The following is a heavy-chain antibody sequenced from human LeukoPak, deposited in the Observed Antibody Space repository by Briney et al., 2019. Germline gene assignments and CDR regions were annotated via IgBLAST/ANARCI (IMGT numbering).Heavy chain of an antibody. V-gene: IGHV1-18*01. CDR3: ARTCSTSGPYWYFDL. D-gene: IGHD2-2*01. Sequence: GASVKVSCKASGYTFTSYGISWVRQAPGQGLEWMGWISAYNDNTNYAQKLQGRVTMTTDTSTSTAYMDLRSLRSDDTAVYYCARTCSTSGPYWYFDLRGRGTLVTVSS. J-gene: IGHJ2*01. CDR2: ISAYNDNT. CDR1: GYTFTSYG.